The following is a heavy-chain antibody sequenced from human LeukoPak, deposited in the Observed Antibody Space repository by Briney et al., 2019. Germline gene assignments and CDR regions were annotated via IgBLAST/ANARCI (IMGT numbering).Heavy chain of an antibody. Sequence: GASVKVSCKASGYTFTSYGINWVRQAPGQGLEWMGWISAYNGNTNYAQKLQGRVTMTRNTAMSTAYMELSSLRSEDTAVYYCVRTPPNWGADYWGQGTLVTVSS. CDR3: VRTPPNWGADY. CDR2: ISAYNGNT. V-gene: IGHV1-18*01. D-gene: IGHD7-27*01. J-gene: IGHJ4*02. CDR1: GYTFTSYG.